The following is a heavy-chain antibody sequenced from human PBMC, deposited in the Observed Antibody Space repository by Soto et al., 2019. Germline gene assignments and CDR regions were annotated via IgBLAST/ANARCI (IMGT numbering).Heavy chain of an antibody. Sequence: SEILSLTCTVSGYSISSSNYYWGSIRQPPGKGLEWIANIYYSGITYCNPSLKSRVAISVDTSKNQFSLKLSSVSAADTAIYYCARSNSGYYKWFDPWGQGTLVTVSS. J-gene: IGHJ5*02. D-gene: IGHD3-22*01. CDR1: GYSISSSNYY. CDR3: ARSNSGYYKWFDP. V-gene: IGHV4-39*01. CDR2: IYYSGIT.